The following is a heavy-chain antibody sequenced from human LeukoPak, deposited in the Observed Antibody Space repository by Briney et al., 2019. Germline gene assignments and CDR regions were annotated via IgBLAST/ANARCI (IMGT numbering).Heavy chain of an antibody. Sequence: SETLSLTCTVSGGSISSYYWSWIRQPPGKGLEWIGYIYHSGSTYYNPSLKSRVTISVDTSKNQFSLKLTSVTAADTAVYYCARVWLLWFGELYVHNWFDPWGQGTLVTVSS. J-gene: IGHJ5*02. CDR3: ARVWLLWFGELYVHNWFDP. CDR2: IYHSGST. V-gene: IGHV4-59*12. D-gene: IGHD3-10*01. CDR1: GGSISSYY.